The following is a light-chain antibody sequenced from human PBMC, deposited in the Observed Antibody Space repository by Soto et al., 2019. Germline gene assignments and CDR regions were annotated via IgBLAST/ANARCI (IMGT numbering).Light chain of an antibody. V-gene: IGLV2-11*01. Sequence: SALTQPRSVSVSPGQSVIISCTGSRSDVGAYDYVSWYQQHPGKAPKLIIFDVTKRPSGVPHRFSGSKSGNTAPLTISGLQAEDEADYFCCSYADRYTFYVFGSGTKVTVL. CDR3: CSYADRYTFYV. J-gene: IGLJ1*01. CDR2: DVT. CDR1: RSDVGAYDY.